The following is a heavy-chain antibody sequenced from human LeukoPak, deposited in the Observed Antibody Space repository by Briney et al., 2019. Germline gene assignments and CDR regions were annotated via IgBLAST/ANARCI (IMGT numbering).Heavy chain of an antibody. CDR1: GGSISSGRYY. CDR3: ARDWNWFDP. V-gene: IGHV4-61*02. CDR2: FYTSGRT. D-gene: IGHD1-1*01. J-gene: IGHJ5*02. Sequence: PSQTLSLTCTVSGGSISSGRYYWTWIRQPAGKGLEWIGRFYTSGRTIYNPSLKSRVTISGDKSKNQFSLNLSSVTAADTAVYYCARDWNWFDPWGQGTLVTVSS.